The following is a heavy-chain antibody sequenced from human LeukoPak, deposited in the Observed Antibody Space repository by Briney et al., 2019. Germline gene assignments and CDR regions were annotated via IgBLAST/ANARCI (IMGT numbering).Heavy chain of an antibody. Sequence: PGGSLRLSCAASGFIVSTYAMSWVRQAPGKGLEWVSAISGSGGSTYYADSVKGRFTISRDNSKNTLYLQMNSLRAEDKAVYYCAKDGTGYWKGDCFDCWGQGTLVTVSS. V-gene: IGHV3-23*01. CDR2: ISGSGGST. J-gene: IGHJ4*02. D-gene: IGHD1-1*01. CDR3: AKDGTGYWKGDCFDC. CDR1: GFIVSTYA.